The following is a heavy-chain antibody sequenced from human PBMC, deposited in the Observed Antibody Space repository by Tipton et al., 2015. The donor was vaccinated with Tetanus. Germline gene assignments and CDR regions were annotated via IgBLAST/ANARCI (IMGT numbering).Heavy chain of an antibody. CDR1: GYSFTSYW. D-gene: IGHD6-19*01. Sequence: QLVQSGAEVKKPGESLKISCKGSGYSFTSYWIGWVRQMPGKGLEWMGIIYPGDSDTRYSPSFQGQVTISADKSISTAYLQWSSLKASDTAMYYCARLSMDSSGWTSYGTFDYWGQGTLVTVSS. V-gene: IGHV5-51*01. CDR3: ARLSMDSSGWTSYGTFDY. J-gene: IGHJ4*02. CDR2: IYPGDSDT.